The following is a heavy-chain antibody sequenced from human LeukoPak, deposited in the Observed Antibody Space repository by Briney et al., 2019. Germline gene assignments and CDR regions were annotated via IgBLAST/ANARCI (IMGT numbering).Heavy chain of an antibody. CDR2: INPHSVGT. Sequence: ASLKVSSAASGYTFTAYYMQWVRQAPGEGREWMGWINPHSVGTNSAQKFQGRVTMTRDTSISTAYMELSRLRSDDTAVHYCAREGYSSGWYDYWGQGTLVTVSS. J-gene: IGHJ4*02. CDR3: AREGYSSGWYDY. D-gene: IGHD6-19*01. V-gene: IGHV1-2*02. CDR1: GYTFTAYY.